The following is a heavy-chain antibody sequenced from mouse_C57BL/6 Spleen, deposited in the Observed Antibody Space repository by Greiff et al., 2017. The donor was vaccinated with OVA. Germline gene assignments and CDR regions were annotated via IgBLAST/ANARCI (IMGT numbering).Heavy chain of an antibody. V-gene: IGHV1-50*01. CDR3: ASPYDYGSFAY. Sequence: QVHVKQPGAELVKPGASVKLSCKASGYTFTSYWMQWVKQRPGQGLEWIGEIDPSDSYTNYNQKFKGKATLTVDTSSSTAYMQLSSLTSEDSAVYYCASPYDYGSFAYWGQGTLVTVSA. J-gene: IGHJ3*01. D-gene: IGHD2-4*01. CDR2: IDPSDSYT. CDR1: GYTFTSYW.